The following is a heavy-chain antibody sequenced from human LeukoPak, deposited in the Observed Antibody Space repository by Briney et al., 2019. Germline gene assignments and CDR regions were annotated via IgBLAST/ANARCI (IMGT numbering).Heavy chain of an antibody. J-gene: IGHJ4*02. D-gene: IGHD1-14*01. CDR1: GGSISSYY. CDR2: IYTSGST. Sequence: PSETLSLTCTVSGGSISSYYWNWIRQPPGKGLEWIGYIYTSGSTNYNPSLKSRVTISVDTSKNQFSLKLSSVTAADTAVYYCARQPSSYFDYWGQGTLVTVSS. CDR3: ARQPSSYFDY. V-gene: IGHV4-4*09.